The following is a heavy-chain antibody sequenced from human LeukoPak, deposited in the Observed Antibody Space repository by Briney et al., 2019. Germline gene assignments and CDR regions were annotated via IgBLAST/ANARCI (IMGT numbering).Heavy chain of an antibody. CDR3: AKESGYCSSTNCFADAFDI. CDR2: IWYDGSNK. V-gene: IGHV3-33*06. Sequence: PGRSLRLSRAASGFTFSNYGMHWVRQAPGKGLEWVAMIWYDGSNKYYADSVKGRLTISRDNSRNTLYLQMNSLRVEDTAVYYCAKESGYCSSTNCFADAFDIWGQGTMVTVSS. CDR1: GFTFSNYG. D-gene: IGHD2-2*01. J-gene: IGHJ3*02.